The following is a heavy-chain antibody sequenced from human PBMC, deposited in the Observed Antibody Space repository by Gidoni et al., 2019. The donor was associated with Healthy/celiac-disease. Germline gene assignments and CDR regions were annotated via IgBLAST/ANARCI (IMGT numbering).Heavy chain of an antibody. V-gene: IGHV4-31*03. J-gene: IGHJ2*01. CDR3: ATQLYGDYVGSLAWYFDL. D-gene: IGHD4-17*01. CDR1: GGSISSGGSY. CDR2: IYYSGST. Sequence: QVQLQESGPGLVKPSQTLSLTCTVSGGSISSGGSYWSWIRQHPGKGLEWIGYIYYSGSTYYNPSLKSRVTISVDTSKNQFSLKLSSVTAADTAVYYCATQLYGDYVGSLAWYFDLWGRGTLVTVSS.